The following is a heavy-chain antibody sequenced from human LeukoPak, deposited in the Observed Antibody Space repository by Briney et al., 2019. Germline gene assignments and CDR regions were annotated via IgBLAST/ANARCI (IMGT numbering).Heavy chain of an antibody. CDR3: ARDAWDTPDY. Sequence: GGSLRLSCAASGFTFSSYAMHWVRQAPGKGLEWVAVISYDGSNKYYADSVKGRFTISRDNSKNTLYLQMNSLRAEDAAVYYCARDAWDTPDYWGQGTLVTVSS. D-gene: IGHD5-18*01. V-gene: IGHV3-30-3*01. CDR1: GFTFSSYA. CDR2: ISYDGSNK. J-gene: IGHJ4*02.